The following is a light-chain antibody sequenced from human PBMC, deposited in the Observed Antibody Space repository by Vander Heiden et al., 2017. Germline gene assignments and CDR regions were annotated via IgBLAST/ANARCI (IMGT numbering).Light chain of an antibody. CDR1: QCVLYSSNNKNY. J-gene: IGKJ2*01. CDR3: QQYYTTPYT. Sequence: DIVMTQSPDSLAVSLGERATSNCKSSQCVLYSSNNKNYLVWYQQKPGQPPKLLIYWATTRESGVPDRFSGSASGTDFTLTISILQAEDVAVYYCQQYYTTPYTFGQGTKLEIK. CDR2: WAT. V-gene: IGKV4-1*01.